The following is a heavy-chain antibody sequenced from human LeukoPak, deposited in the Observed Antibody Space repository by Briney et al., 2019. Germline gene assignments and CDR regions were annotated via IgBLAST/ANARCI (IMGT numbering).Heavy chain of an antibody. CDR1: GDSVSSNSVG. V-gene: IGHV6-1*01. Sequence: SQTLSLTCAISGDSVSSNSVGWHWIRQSPSRGLEWLGRTYYRSKWYTDYAVSVKSRITINPATSKNHFSLQLNSVTPEDTAIYCCARSHHFGWDVWGQGTTVTVSS. J-gene: IGHJ6*02. CDR3: ARSHHFGWDV. CDR2: TYYRSKWYT.